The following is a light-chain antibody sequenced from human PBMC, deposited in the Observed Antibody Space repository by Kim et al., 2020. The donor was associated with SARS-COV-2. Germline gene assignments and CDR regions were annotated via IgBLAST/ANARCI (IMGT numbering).Light chain of an antibody. CDR3: QQYDNLPPYT. J-gene: IGKJ2*01. V-gene: IGKV1-33*01. Sequence: DIQMTQSPSSLSASVGDRVTITCQASQDISNYLNWYQQKPGKAPKLLIYDASNLETGVPSRFSGSRSGTDFTFTISSLQPEDIATYYCQQYDNLPPYTFGQGTKLEI. CDR1: QDISNY. CDR2: DAS.